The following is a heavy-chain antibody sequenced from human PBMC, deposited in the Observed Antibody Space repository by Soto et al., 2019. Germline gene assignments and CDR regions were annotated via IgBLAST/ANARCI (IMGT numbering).Heavy chain of an antibody. CDR3: ARTSIAAGGAFDI. CDR1: GFTFSSYE. Sequence: EVQLVESGGGLVQPGGSLRLSCAASGFTFSSYEMNWVRQAPGKGLEWVSYISSSGSTIYYADSVKGRFTISRDNAKNSLYLQMNSLRAEDTAVYYCARTSIAAGGAFDIWGQGTMVTVSS. J-gene: IGHJ3*02. CDR2: ISSSGSTI. V-gene: IGHV3-48*03. D-gene: IGHD6-6*01.